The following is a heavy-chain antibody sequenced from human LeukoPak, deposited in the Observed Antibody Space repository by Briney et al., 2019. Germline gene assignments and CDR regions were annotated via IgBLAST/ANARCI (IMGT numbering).Heavy chain of an antibody. V-gene: IGHV4-34*01. Sequence: SETLSLTCAVYGGSFSGYYWSWIRQPPGKGLEWIGEINHSGSTNYNPSLKSRVTISVDTSKNQFSLKLGSVTAADTAVYYCARPRRGSSGWYGYFQHWGRGTLVTVSS. CDR2: INHSGST. J-gene: IGHJ1*01. D-gene: IGHD6-19*01. CDR1: GGSFSGYY. CDR3: ARPRRGSSGWYGYFQH.